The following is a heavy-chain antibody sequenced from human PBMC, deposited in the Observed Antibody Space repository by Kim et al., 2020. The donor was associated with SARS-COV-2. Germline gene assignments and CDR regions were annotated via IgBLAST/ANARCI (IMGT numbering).Heavy chain of an antibody. V-gene: IGHV4-39*01. CDR2: IYYSGST. D-gene: IGHD3-22*01. CDR1: GGSISSSSYY. CDR3: ARHAYYDSSGYYPLDWFDP. J-gene: IGHJ5*02. Sequence: SETLSLTCTVSGGSISSSSYYWGWIRQPPGKGLEWIGSIYYSGSTYYNPSLKSRVTISVDTSKNQFSLKLSSVTAADTAVYYCARHAYYDSSGYYPLDWFDPWGQGTLVTVSS.